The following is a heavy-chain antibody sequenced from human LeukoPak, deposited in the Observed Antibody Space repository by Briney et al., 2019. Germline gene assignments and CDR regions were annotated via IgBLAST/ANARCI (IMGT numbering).Heavy chain of an antibody. CDR1: GYTFTGYY. CDR3: ARGPYSSSSGSFDY. Sequence: ASVKVSCTASGYTFTGYYLYWVRQAPGQGLGWMGWINPNSGDTKNAQKIQGRVTMTRDTSISTAYMELSRLRSDDTAVYYCARGPYSSSSGSFDYWGHGTLVTVSS. D-gene: IGHD6-6*01. J-gene: IGHJ4*01. CDR2: INPNSGDT. V-gene: IGHV1-2*02.